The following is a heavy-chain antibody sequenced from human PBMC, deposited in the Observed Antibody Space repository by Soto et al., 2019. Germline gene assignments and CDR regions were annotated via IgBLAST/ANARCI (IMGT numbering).Heavy chain of an antibody. CDR3: ALRSMAVVPEY. CDR2: LYYGRRA. Sequence: QVQLQESGPGLVKPSETLSLTCAVSGDSISSYYCMWIRQPPGKGLESIGYLYYGRRANYNPSLKSRVTLSVDTTTNQCSLTLSSMTAADTAVYYCALRSMAVVPEYWGQGTLVTVSS. J-gene: IGHJ4*02. CDR1: GDSISSYY. D-gene: IGHD3-22*01. V-gene: IGHV4-59*01.